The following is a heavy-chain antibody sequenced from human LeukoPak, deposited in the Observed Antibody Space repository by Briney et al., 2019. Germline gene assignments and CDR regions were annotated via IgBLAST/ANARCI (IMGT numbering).Heavy chain of an antibody. CDR2: IHYSGS. J-gene: IGHJ2*01. D-gene: IGHD2-21*02. CDR3: ARSGGWVTAYWYFDL. Sequence: PSETLSLTCTVSGGPISTYYWSWIRQPPGKGLEWIGYIHYSGSNYNASLKSRVTISVDTFKKKFSLNLSSVTAADTAVYYCARSGGWVTAYWYFDLWGRGTLVSVSS. CDR1: GGPISTYY. V-gene: IGHV4-59*01.